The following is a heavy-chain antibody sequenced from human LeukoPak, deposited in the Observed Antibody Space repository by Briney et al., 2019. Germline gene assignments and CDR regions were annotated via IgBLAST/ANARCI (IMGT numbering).Heavy chain of an antibody. CDR2: ISYDGGNK. CDR3: AKDYYDFWSGGYYYYYGMDV. CDR1: GFTFSSYV. Sequence: GRSLRLSCAASGFTFSSYVMHWVRRAPGKGLEWVAVISYDGGNKYYADSVKGRFTISRDNSKNTLYLQMNSLRSDDTAVYYCAKDYYDFWSGGYYYYYGMDVWGQGTTVTVSS. J-gene: IGHJ6*02. V-gene: IGHV3-30*18. D-gene: IGHD3-3*01.